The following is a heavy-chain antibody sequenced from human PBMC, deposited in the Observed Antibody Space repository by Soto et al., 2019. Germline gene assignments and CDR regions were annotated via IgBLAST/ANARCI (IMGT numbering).Heavy chain of an antibody. CDR3: ARARVYYYDSSGYYNFDF. Sequence: QVQLVESGGGVVQPGRSLRVSCAASGFTFSHYAMHWVRQAPGKGLEWVAVVSYDGTKQFYADSVKGRFTISRDSSQSTLYLQMNTLRDEDTAVYYWARARVYYYDSSGYYNFDFWGQGTLVTVSS. V-gene: IGHV3-30-3*01. D-gene: IGHD3-22*01. J-gene: IGHJ4*02. CDR2: VSYDGTKQ. CDR1: GFTFSHYA.